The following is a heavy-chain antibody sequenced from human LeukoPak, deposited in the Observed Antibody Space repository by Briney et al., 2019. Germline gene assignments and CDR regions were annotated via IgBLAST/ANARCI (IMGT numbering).Heavy chain of an antibody. D-gene: IGHD4-11*01. CDR3: ARWMTTVITPDY. V-gene: IGHV1-2*02. CDR2: INPNSGGT. J-gene: IGHJ4*02. CDR1: GYXFNGYY. Sequence: GASVKVSCKASGYXFNGYYFHWVRQAPGQGLEWMGWINPNSGGTNYAQKFQGRVTMTRDTPISTAYMELSRLRSDDTAVYYCARWMTTVITPDYWGQGTLVTVSS.